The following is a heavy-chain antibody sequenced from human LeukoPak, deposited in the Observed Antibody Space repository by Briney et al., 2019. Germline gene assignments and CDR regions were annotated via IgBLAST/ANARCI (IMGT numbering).Heavy chain of an antibody. V-gene: IGHV1-69*04. CDR2: IIPIFGIA. CDR3: ASLDRQLANYFDY. D-gene: IGHD6-13*01. J-gene: IGHJ4*02. CDR1: GGTFSSYA. Sequence: ASVKVSCKASGGTFSSYAISWVRQAPGQGLEWMGRIIPIFGIANYAQKFQGRVTFTADKSTSTAYMELSSLRSEDTAVYYCASLDRQLANYFDYWGQGTLVTVSS.